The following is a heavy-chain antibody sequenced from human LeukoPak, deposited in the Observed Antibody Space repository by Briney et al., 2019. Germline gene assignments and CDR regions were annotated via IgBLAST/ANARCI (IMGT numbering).Heavy chain of an antibody. V-gene: IGHV1-69*04. CDR3: AREAPHRYYYDSSGYGDY. Sequence: GASVKVSCKASGGTFSSYAISWVRQAPGQGLEWMGRIIPILGIANYAQKFQGRVTITADKSTSTAYMELSSLRSEDTAVYYCAREAPHRYYYDSSGYGDYWGQGTLVTVSS. J-gene: IGHJ4*02. CDR2: IIPILGIA. CDR1: GGTFSSYA. D-gene: IGHD3-22*01.